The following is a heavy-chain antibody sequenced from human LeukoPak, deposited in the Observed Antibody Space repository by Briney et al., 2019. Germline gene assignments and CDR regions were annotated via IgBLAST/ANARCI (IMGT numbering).Heavy chain of an antibody. Sequence: PGGSLRLSCAASGFTFSSYSMNWVRQAPGKGLEWVSYISSSSGTIYYADSVKGRFTISRDNAKNSLYLQMNSLRAEDTALYYCAKDVLGLPHWGQGTMVTVSS. CDR1: GFTFSSYS. V-gene: IGHV3-48*04. CDR2: ISSSSGTI. J-gene: IGHJ3*01. CDR3: AKDVLGLPH. D-gene: IGHD3-10*01.